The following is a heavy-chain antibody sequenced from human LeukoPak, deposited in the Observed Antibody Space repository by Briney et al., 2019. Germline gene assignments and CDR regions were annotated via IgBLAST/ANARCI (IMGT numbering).Heavy chain of an antibody. Sequence: ASVKVSCKASGYTFTSYGISWVRQAPGQGLEWMGWISAYNGNTNYAQKLQGRVTMTTDTSTSTAYMELRSLRSEDTAVYYCVTDEYYEAFDIWGQGTMVTVSS. CDR2: ISAYNGNT. CDR1: GYTFTSYG. V-gene: IGHV1-18*01. D-gene: IGHD2/OR15-2a*01. CDR3: VTDEYYEAFDI. J-gene: IGHJ3*02.